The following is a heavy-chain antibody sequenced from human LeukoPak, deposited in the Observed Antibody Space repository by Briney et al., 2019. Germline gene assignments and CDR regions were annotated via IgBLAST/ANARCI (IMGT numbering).Heavy chain of an antibody. CDR2: IKQDGGEQ. Sequence: GGSLRLSCAASGFTFSNYWMTWVRQAPGKGPEWVANIKQDGGEQYYVDSVKGRFTISRDNAKNSLCMQMKRLRAEDTAVYYCARSRRDPYDYDSSGYYVGGTDWFDPWGQGTLVTVSS. D-gene: IGHD3-22*01. CDR1: GFTFSNYW. CDR3: ARSRRDPYDYDSSGYYVGGTDWFDP. J-gene: IGHJ5*02. V-gene: IGHV3-7*01.